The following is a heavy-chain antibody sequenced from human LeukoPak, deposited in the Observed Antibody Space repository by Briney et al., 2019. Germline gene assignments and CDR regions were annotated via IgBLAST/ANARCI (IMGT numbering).Heavy chain of an antibody. CDR3: AREVTGTTFYFDY. CDR1: GGSISSGGYY. Sequence: SETLSLTCTVSGGSISSGGYYWRWLRQHPGKGLEWIGYIYYSGSTYYNPSLKSRVTISVDTSKNQFSLKLSSVTAADTAVYYCAREVTGTTFYFDYWGQGTLVTVSS. V-gene: IGHV4-31*03. J-gene: IGHJ4*02. D-gene: IGHD1-20*01. CDR2: IYYSGST.